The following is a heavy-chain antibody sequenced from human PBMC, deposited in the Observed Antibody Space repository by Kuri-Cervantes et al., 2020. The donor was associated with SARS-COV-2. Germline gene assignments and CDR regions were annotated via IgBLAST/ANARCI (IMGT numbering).Heavy chain of an antibody. J-gene: IGHJ5*02. D-gene: IGHD4-17*01. Sequence: SETLSPTCTVSGGSISSGDYYWSWIRQPPGKGLEWIGYIYYSGSTYYNPSLRSRVTISVDTSKNQFSLKLSSVTAADTAVYYCARGGDYGFWFDPWGQGTLVTVSS. CDR3: ARGGDYGFWFDP. V-gene: IGHV4-30-4*08. CDR2: IYYSGST. CDR1: GGSISSGDYY.